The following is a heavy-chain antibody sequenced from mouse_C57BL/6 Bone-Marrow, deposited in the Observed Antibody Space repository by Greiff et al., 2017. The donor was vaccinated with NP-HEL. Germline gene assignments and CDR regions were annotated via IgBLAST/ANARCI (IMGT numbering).Heavy chain of an antibody. CDR2: INPSSGYT. V-gene: IGHV1-7*01. J-gene: IGHJ1*03. Sequence: VQLQQSGAELAKPGASVKLSCKASGYTFTSYWMHWVKQRPGQGLEWIGYINPSSGYTKYNQKFKSKATLTVDKPSSTAYMQLSSLTSEDSAVYYCARDLLSYWYFDVWGTGTTVTVSS. CDR1: GYTFTSYW. D-gene: IGHD1-1*01. CDR3: ARDLLSYWYFDV.